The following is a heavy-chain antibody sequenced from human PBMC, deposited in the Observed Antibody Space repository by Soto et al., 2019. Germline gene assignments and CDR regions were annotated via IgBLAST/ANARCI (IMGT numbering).Heavy chain of an antibody. Sequence: SETLSLTCTVSGGSISSGGYYWSWIRQHPGKGLEWIGYIYYSGSTYYNPSFKSRVTISVDTSKNQFSLKLSSVTAADMAVYYCARGHIVATISNYYYYMDVWGKGTTVTVSS. V-gene: IGHV4-31*03. CDR3: ARGHIVATISNYYYYMDV. CDR1: GGSISSGGYY. D-gene: IGHD5-12*01. J-gene: IGHJ6*03. CDR2: IYYSGST.